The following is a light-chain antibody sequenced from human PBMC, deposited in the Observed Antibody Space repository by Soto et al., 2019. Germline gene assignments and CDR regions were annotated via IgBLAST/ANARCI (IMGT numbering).Light chain of an antibody. Sequence: QSALTQPPSASGSPGQSVTISCTGTSSDVGGDNYVSWYQQHPGKAPKLMISEVNERPSGVPDRFSGSKSGNTASLTVSGLQAEDEADYYCSAYAVSKNLVFGGGTKLTVL. J-gene: IGLJ2*01. CDR2: EVN. CDR1: SSDVGGDNY. CDR3: SAYAVSKNLV. V-gene: IGLV2-8*01.